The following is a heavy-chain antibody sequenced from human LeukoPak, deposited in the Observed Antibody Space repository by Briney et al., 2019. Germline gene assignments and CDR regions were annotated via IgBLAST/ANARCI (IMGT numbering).Heavy chain of an antibody. V-gene: IGHV5-51*01. CDR2: IYPADSDT. Sequence: GESLKISCKGSEYTLTDYWIGWVRQMPGKGLEWMGIIYPADSDTRYGPSFQGQVTISADKFTTTIYLEWSSLKASDTAMYFCARLRGYSGPKDPFDLWGQGTLVTVSS. CDR3: ARLRGYSGPKDPFDL. CDR1: EYTLTDYW. J-gene: IGHJ3*01. D-gene: IGHD3-10*01.